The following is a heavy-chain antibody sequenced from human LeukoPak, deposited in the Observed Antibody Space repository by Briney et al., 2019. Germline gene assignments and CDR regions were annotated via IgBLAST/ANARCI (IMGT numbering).Heavy chain of an antibody. D-gene: IGHD6-13*01. CDR1: GGTFSSCA. V-gene: IGHV1-69*13. J-gene: IGHJ4*02. CDR2: IIPIFGTA. CDR3: ASHSSSWYNQWVTFDY. Sequence: SVKVSCKASGGTFSSCAISWVRQAPGQGPEWMGGIIPIFGTANYAQKFQGRVTITADESTSTAYMELSSLRSEDTAVYYCASHSSSWYNQWVTFDYWGRGTLVTVSS.